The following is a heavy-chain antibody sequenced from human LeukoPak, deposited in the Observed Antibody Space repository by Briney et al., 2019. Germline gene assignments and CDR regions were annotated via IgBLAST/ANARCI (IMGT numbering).Heavy chain of an antibody. D-gene: IGHD5-24*01. CDR1: GYTFTNYY. Sequence: ASVKVSCKASGYTFTNYYIHWVRQAPGQGLEWMGLINPSGGNTNYAQNFQGRVTMARDTSTSTVYMGLSSLRSEDTAVYYCARVRDGYNDAYDIWGQGTMVTVPS. CDR2: INPSGGNT. V-gene: IGHV1-46*01. CDR3: ARVRDGYNDAYDI. J-gene: IGHJ3*02.